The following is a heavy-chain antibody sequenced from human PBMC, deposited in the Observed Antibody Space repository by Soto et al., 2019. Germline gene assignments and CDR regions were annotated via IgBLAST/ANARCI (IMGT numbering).Heavy chain of an antibody. CDR3: AKLSCTSSTCYFPGWFDP. CDR2: VCYSGGS. D-gene: IGHD2-2*01. CDR1: GDSISGGASF. J-gene: IGHJ5*02. Sequence: SETLSLTCTVSGDSISGGASFWSWIRQPPGKGLEWIANVCYSGGSYYNPSLKSRLTISVDTTKNQFSLQLKSMTAADTAVYYCAKLSCTSSTCYFPGWFDPWGQGTLVTVSS. V-gene: IGHV4-31*03.